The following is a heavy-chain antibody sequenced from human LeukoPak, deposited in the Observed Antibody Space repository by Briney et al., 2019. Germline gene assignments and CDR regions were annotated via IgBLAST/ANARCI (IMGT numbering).Heavy chain of an antibody. V-gene: IGHV3-13*01. Sequence: GGSLRLSCAASGFTFIDYDMHWVRQVIGKGLGWVSAIGIRGDTHYSGSVKGRFTISRENAESSLYLQMSSLRAEDTAVYYCARGGIQVSGIDEFDYWGQGTLVTVSS. J-gene: IGHJ4*02. D-gene: IGHD6-19*01. CDR3: ARGGIQVSGIDEFDY. CDR1: GFTFIDYD. CDR2: IGIRGDT.